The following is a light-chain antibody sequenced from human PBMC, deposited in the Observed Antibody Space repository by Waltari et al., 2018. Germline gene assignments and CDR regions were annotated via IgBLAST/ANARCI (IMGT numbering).Light chain of an antibody. CDR1: QNINNN. Sequence: IVMTQSPATVSVSPGDRATLSCRALQNINNNVAWYQQKPGQAPRLLIYGVSTRATGIPARFGGSGSGTEFTLTISSLQSDDVAVYYCQQYDKGLWTFGQGTKVEIK. CDR2: GVS. J-gene: IGKJ1*01. CDR3: QQYDKGLWT. V-gene: IGKV3-15*01.